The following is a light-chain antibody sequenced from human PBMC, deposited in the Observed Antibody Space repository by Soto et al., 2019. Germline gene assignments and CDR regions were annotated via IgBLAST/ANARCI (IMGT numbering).Light chain of an antibody. V-gene: IGLV1-47*02. CDR2: NIN. Sequence: QSVLTQPPSASGTPGQRVIISCSGSSCNIGVNYVYWYQQLPGTAPKLLIYNINQRPSGVPDRFSGSKSGTSASLAISGLRSEDEADYYCATWDDSLSGWVFGGGTKLTVL. J-gene: IGLJ3*02. CDR3: ATWDDSLSGWV. CDR1: SCNIGVNY.